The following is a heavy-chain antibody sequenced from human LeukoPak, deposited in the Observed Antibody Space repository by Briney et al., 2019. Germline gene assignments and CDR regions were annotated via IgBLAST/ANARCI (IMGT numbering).Heavy chain of an antibody. V-gene: IGHV3-23*01. CDR3: AKDHLDYYDSSGYPEYYFDY. Sequence: PGGSLRLSCAASGFTFGSYAMTWVRQAPGKGLEWVSSISDSGVNTYYADSVKGRSTISRDNSKNTLYLQMNSLRAEDTAVYYCAKDHLDYYDSSGYPEYYFDYWGQGTLVTVSS. J-gene: IGHJ4*02. CDR2: ISDSGVNT. CDR1: GFTFGSYA. D-gene: IGHD3-22*01.